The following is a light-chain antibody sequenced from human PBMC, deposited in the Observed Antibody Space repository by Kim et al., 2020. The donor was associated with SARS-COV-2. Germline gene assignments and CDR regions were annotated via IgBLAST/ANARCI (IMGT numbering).Light chain of an antibody. CDR3: QQYNQWPPWT. J-gene: IGKJ1*01. CDR1: QSVNSN. CDR2: AAS. Sequence: SPGERVTLSCRASQSVNSNLAWYQQKPGQAPRLRIYAASARATGLPARFSGSGSGTEFTLTISSLQSDDYAIYYCQQYNQWPPWTFGQGTKVDIK. V-gene: IGKV3-15*01.